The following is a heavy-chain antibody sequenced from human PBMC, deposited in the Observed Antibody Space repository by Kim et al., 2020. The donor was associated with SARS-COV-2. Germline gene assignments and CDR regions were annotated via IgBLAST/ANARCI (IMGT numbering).Heavy chain of an antibody. V-gene: IGHV3-73*01. D-gene: IGHD4-17*01. CDR1: GFTFSGSA. Sequence: GGSLRLSCAASGFTFSGSAMHWVRQASGKGLEWVGRIRSKANSYATAYAASVKGRFTISRDDSKNTAYLQMNSLKTEDTAVYYCTRPPTTVPLIVMDVWGQGTTVTVSS. J-gene: IGHJ6*02. CDR2: IRSKANSYAT. CDR3: TRPPTTVPLIVMDV.